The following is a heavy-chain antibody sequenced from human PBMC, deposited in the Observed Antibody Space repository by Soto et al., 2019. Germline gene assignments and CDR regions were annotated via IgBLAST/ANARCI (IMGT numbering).Heavy chain of an antibody. Sequence: PGGSLRLSCAASGFTFSSYTMNWVRQAPGKGLEWVSSISSSSSYIYYADSVKGRFTISRDNAKNSLYLQMNSLRAEDTAVYYCARDPGYCSGGSCFGYWGQGTLVTVSS. CDR1: GFTFSSYT. J-gene: IGHJ4*02. CDR2: ISSSSSYI. CDR3: ARDPGYCSGGSCFGY. D-gene: IGHD2-15*01. V-gene: IGHV3-21*01.